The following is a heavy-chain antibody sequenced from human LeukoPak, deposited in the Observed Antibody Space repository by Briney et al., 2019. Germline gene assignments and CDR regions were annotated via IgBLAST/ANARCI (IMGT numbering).Heavy chain of an antibody. D-gene: IGHD2-15*01. Sequence: GGSLRLSCAASGFTFSSYAMSWIRQAPGKGLEWVSAISGSGGSTYYADSVKGRFTISRDNSKNTLYLQMNSLRAEDTAVYFCAKDRVVAATYYFDYWGQGTLVTVSS. CDR2: ISGSGGST. J-gene: IGHJ4*02. CDR3: AKDRVVAATYYFDY. V-gene: IGHV3-23*01. CDR1: GFTFSSYA.